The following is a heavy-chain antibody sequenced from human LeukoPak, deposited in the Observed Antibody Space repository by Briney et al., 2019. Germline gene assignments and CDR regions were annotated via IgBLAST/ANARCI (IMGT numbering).Heavy chain of an antibody. D-gene: IGHD6-13*01. CDR3: AKDEGAAGGGLDY. Sequence: PGGSLRLSCAASGFAVSTKFMTWVRQPPAKGLEWVSVIYTGGLTYYPDSVKGRFTISRDNSKNTLYLQMNNLKADDTSGYYCAKDEGAAGGGLDYWGQGTLVIVSS. V-gene: IGHV3-53*01. CDR1: GFAVSTKF. J-gene: IGHJ4*02. CDR2: IYTGGLT.